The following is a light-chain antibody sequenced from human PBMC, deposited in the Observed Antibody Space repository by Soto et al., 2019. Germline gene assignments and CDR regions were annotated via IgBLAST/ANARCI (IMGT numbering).Light chain of an antibody. J-gene: IGKJ5*01. CDR1: QSVSSS. V-gene: IGKV3-20*01. CDR2: DAS. Sequence: EIVMTQSPGTLSVSPGDRATLSCRASQSVSSSLACYQRKPGQAPMLLIYDASSRATGIPARFSGSWSATDSPPISSRLEPGDFAVYYCQRYGSSPITFGQGTRLEIK. CDR3: QRYGSSPIT.